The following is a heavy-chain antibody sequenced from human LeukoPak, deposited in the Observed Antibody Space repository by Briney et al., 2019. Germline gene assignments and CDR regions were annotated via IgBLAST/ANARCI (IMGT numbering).Heavy chain of an antibody. CDR1: GGSISSGSYY. V-gene: IGHV4-31*03. CDR3: ASSPGGNWFDP. Sequence: SQTLSLTCTVSGGSISSGSYYWSWIRQHPGKGLEWIGYIFYSGSTYFNPSLKSRVTISLDTSKNQFSLNLSSVTAADTAMYYCASSPGGNWFDPWGQGTLVTVSS. CDR2: IFYSGST. J-gene: IGHJ5*02. D-gene: IGHD4-23*01.